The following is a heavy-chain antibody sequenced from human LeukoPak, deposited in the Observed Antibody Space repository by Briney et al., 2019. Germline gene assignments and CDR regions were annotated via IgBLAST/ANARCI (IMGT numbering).Heavy chain of an antibody. Sequence: GGSLRLSCAASGFTFSDYYMSWVRQAPGKGLEWVSAISGSGGSTYYADSVKGRFTISRDNSKNTLYLQMNSLRAEDTAVYYCARGAAITMIVVVIRYYFDYWGQGTLVTVSS. D-gene: IGHD3-22*01. CDR3: ARGAAITMIVVVIRYYFDY. CDR2: ISGSGGST. CDR1: GFTFSDYY. V-gene: IGHV3-23*01. J-gene: IGHJ4*02.